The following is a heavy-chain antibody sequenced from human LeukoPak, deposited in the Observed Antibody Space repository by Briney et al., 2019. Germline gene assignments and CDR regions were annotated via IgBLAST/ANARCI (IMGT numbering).Heavy chain of an antibody. CDR2: ISSSSGTM. Sequence: GGSLRLSCAASGFTFSSYSMNWVRQAPGKGLEWVSYISSSSGTMYYADSVKGRFTISRDNAKNSLYLQMNSLRAEDTAVYYCAREEVATIIDYWGQGTLVTVSS. D-gene: IGHD5-12*01. CDR1: GFTFSSYS. CDR3: AREEVATIIDY. V-gene: IGHV3-48*01. J-gene: IGHJ4*02.